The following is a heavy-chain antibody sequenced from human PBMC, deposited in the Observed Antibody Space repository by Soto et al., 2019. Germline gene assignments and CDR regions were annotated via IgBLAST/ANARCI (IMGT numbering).Heavy chain of an antibody. V-gene: IGHV1-18*01. CDR2: ISAYNGNT. Sequence: XSVKVSCNASGYPFTSYGIIWVRQAPGQGLEWMGWISAYNGNTNYAQKLQGRVTMTTDTSTSTAYMELRSLRSDDTAVYYCAREMLYYDFWSGYYTHYYGMDVWGQGTTVTV. CDR3: AREMLYYDFWSGYYTHYYGMDV. D-gene: IGHD3-3*01. J-gene: IGHJ6*02. CDR1: GYPFTSYG.